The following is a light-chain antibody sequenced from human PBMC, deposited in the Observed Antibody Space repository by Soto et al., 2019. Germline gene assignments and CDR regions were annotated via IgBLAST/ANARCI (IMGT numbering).Light chain of an antibody. CDR2: GAS. CDR3: QQYGSSPWR. CDR1: QSVSSSY. Sequence: EIVLTQSPGTLSLSPGERATLSCRASQSVSSSYLAWYQQKPGQAPRLLIYGASSRATGIPDRFSGSGSGKDFTLTISRRETEDFAVYYCQQYGSSPWRFGQGTKGDIK. V-gene: IGKV3-20*01. J-gene: IGKJ1*01.